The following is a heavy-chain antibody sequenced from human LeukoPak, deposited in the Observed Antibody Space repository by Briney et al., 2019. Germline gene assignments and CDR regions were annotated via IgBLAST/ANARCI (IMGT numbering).Heavy chain of an antibody. CDR1: GFTLRNYD. CDR2: IGTQDDT. Sequence: GGSLRLSCTASGFTLRNYDMHWVRQTPEKGLEWVSGIGTQDDTFYPDSVKGRFTISRGNAKNSFYLQMNSLRAGDTAVYYCARGRFVLVPSLERWYFDLWGRGTLVTVSS. D-gene: IGHD2-8*02. V-gene: IGHV3-13*01. CDR3: ARGRFVLVPSLERWYFDL. J-gene: IGHJ2*01.